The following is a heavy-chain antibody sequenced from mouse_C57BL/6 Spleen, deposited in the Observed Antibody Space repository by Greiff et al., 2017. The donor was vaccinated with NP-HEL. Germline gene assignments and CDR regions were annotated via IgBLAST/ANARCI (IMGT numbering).Heavy chain of an antibody. V-gene: IGHV1-55*01. D-gene: IGHD2-4*01. J-gene: IGHJ2*01. Sequence: QVQLQQPGAELVKPGASVKMSCKASGYTFTSYWITWVKQRPGQGLEWIGDIYPGSGSTNYNEKFKSKATLTVDTSSSTAYMQLSSLTSEDSAVYYCAREGLIKYYFDYWGQGTTLTVSS. CDR3: AREGLIKYYFDY. CDR2: IYPGSGST. CDR1: GYTFTSYW.